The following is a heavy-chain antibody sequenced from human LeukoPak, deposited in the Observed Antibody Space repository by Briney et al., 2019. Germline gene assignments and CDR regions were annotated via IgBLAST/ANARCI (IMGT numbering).Heavy chain of an antibody. CDR2: ISSSSIYI. V-gene: IGHV3-21*01. J-gene: IGHJ4*02. CDR1: VVTSRIDS. D-gene: IGHD6-13*01. Sequence: PGGCPRLSRAASVVTSRIDSTSCGRHALGKRLWRVSSISSSSIYIYYADSVKGRVTISRDNAKNSLYLQMKSLRAEDTAVYYCAGSQRSSSWYSLPDYWGQGTLVTVSS. CDR3: AGSQRSSSWYSLPDY.